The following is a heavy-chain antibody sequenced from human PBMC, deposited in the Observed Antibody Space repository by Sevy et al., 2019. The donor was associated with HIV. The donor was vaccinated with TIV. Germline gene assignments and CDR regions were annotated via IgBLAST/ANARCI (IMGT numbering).Heavy chain of an antibody. CDR1: GIIFTTSG. CDR2: ISYDGRNK. D-gene: IGHD3-9*01. J-gene: IGHJ6*01. V-gene: IGHV3-30*18. Sequence: GGSLRLSCEVSGIIFTTSGMHWVRQAPGKGLEWVAVISYDGRNKFYGDSVKGRFTISRDNSKNILYLQMNSLRVEDTTVYYCAKDFTGYNGMDVWGQGTMVTVSS. CDR3: AKDFTGYNGMDV.